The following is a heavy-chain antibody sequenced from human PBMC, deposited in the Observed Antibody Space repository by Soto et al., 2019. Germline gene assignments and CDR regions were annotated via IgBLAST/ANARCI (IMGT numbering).Heavy chain of an antibody. J-gene: IGHJ4*02. D-gene: IGHD2-15*01. CDR1: GGTFSSYT. Sequence: QVQLVQSGAVVKKPGSSVKVSCKASGGTFSSYTISWVRQAPGQGLEWMGRIIPILGIANYAQKFQGRVTITADKSTSTAYMELSSLRSEDTAVYYCASVAPSSGFDYWGQGTLVTVSS. V-gene: IGHV1-69*02. CDR3: ASVAPSSGFDY. CDR2: IIPILGIA.